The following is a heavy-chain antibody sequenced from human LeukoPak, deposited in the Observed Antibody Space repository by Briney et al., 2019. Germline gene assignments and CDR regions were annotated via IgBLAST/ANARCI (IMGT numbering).Heavy chain of an antibody. CDR1: GYTFTSYA. V-gene: IGHV7-4-1*02. CDR2: INTNTGNP. CDR3: ARDQGGSGWAHDY. D-gene: IGHD6-19*01. J-gene: IGHJ4*02. Sequence: GASVKVSCKASGYTFTSYAINWVRQAPGQGLEWMGWINTNTGNPTYAQGFTGRFVFSLDTSVSTTSLQITSLKAEDTATYYCARDQGGSGWAHDYWGQGTLVTVSS.